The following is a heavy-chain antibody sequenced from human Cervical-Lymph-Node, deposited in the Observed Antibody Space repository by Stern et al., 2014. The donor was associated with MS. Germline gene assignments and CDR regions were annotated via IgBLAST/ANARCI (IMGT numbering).Heavy chain of an antibody. J-gene: IGHJ4*02. CDR3: ARDIYCSGGTCYFEFFDY. Sequence: QVQLVQSGAEVKKPGASVKVSCRASGYTFTSYGISWVRQAPGQGLEWMGWISTYNGNTNYAQKFQGRVTMTTDTSTSTAYMELRSLISDDTAVYYCARDIYCSGGTCYFEFFDYWGQGTLVAVS. V-gene: IGHV1-18*01. D-gene: IGHD2-15*01. CDR2: ISTYNGNT. CDR1: GYTFTSYG.